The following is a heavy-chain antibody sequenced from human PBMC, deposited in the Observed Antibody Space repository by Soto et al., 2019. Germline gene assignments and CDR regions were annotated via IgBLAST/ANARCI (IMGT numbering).Heavy chain of an antibody. D-gene: IGHD3-10*01. Sequence: SETLSLTCTVSGGSISSYYWSWIRQPPGKGLEWIGYIYYSGSTNYNPSLKGRVTISVDTSKNQFSLKLSSVTAADTAVYYCARRRYYYGSGSYYNEHDAFDIWGQGTMVTVSS. CDR2: IYYSGST. J-gene: IGHJ3*02. CDR1: GGSISSYY. CDR3: ARRRYYYGSGSYYNEHDAFDI. V-gene: IGHV4-59*01.